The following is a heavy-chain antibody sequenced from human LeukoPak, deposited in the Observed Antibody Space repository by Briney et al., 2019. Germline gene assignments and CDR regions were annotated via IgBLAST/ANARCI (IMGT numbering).Heavy chain of an antibody. CDR2: IRYDGSNK. J-gene: IGHJ4*02. CDR3: AKDALCWFGGLSPLPDY. V-gene: IGHV3-30*02. D-gene: IGHD3-10*01. Sequence: GGSLRLSCAASGFTFSTYGLHWVRQAPGKGLEWVAFIRYDGSNKYYADSVKGRFTISRDNSKNTVYLQMNSLRVEDTAVDYCAKDALCWFGGLSPLPDYWGQGTLVTVSS. CDR1: GFTFSTYG.